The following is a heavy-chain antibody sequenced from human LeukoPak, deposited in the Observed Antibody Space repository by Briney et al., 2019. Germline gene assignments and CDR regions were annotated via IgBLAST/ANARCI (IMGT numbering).Heavy chain of an antibody. CDR1: GFTVSSNY. Sequence: GGSLRLSCAASGFTVSSNYMSWVRQAPGKGLEWVSVIYSGGSTYYADSVKGRFTISRDNSKNTLYLQMNSLRAEDTAVYYCAMSYYYDSSGYYHGEGAFDIWGQETMVTVSS. CDR2: IYSGGST. D-gene: IGHD3-22*01. J-gene: IGHJ3*02. CDR3: AMSYYYDSSGYYHGEGAFDI. V-gene: IGHV3-53*01.